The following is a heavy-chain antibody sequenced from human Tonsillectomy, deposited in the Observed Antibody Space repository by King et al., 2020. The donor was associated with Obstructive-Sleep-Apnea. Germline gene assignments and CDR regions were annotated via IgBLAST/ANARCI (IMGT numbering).Heavy chain of an antibody. CDR1: GFTFSSYA. D-gene: IGHD5-18*01. CDR2: ISGSGGRT. V-gene: IGHV3-23*04. Sequence: VQLVQSGGGLVQPWGSLILSCAASGFTFSSYAMSWVRQAPGKGLECVSAISGSGGRTYYADSVKGRFTISRDNSKNTLYLQMNSLRAEDTAVYYCAKDPTAMVRSNYFDYWGQGTLVTVSS. J-gene: IGHJ4*02. CDR3: AKDPTAMVRSNYFDY.